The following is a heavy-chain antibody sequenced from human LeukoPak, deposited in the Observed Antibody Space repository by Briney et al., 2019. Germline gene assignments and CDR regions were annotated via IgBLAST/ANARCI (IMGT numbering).Heavy chain of an antibody. V-gene: IGHV3-30*18. CDR2: ISYDGSNK. D-gene: IGHD3-22*01. Sequence: PGGSLRLSCAASGFTFSSYGMHWVRDAPGRGREGVAFISYDGSNKYYADSVKSLFTISRDNSKNTLYLKMHSLRAEDTGVYYCAKERGDYDGSGYGAFDPWGQGTMVTVSS. CDR3: AKERGDYDGSGYGAFDP. CDR1: GFTFSSYG. J-gene: IGHJ3*01.